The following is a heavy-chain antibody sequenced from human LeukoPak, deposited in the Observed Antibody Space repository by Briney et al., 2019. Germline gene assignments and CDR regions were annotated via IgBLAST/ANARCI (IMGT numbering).Heavy chain of an antibody. V-gene: IGHV3-48*04. CDR1: GLTFSSYS. CDR2: ISTSGSTK. CDR3: ARDRDPGYNDSSGYRRVNAFDI. Sequence: GGSLRLSCAASGLTFSSYSMNWVRQAPGKGLEWVSYISTSGSTKYYADSVKGRFTISRDNAKNSLYLQMNSLRAEDTAVYYCARDRDPGYNDSSGYRRVNAFDIWGQGTMVTVSS. D-gene: IGHD3-22*01. J-gene: IGHJ3*02.